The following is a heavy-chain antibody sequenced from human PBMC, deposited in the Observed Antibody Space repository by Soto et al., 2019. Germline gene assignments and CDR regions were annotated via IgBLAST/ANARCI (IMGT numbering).Heavy chain of an antibody. CDR1: GASISVNTW. D-gene: IGHD6-6*01. Sequence: QVLLQESGPGLVKPSGTLPLTCDVSGASISVNTWWGWVRQPPGKGLEWIGEILHSGSVNYNPSLKSRVTISIDKSKNQVSLRLSSMTAADTALYYCAGLVGRGKFSRLQYWGQGTLVTVSS. J-gene: IGHJ1*01. V-gene: IGHV4-4*02. CDR3: AGLVGRGKFSRLQY. CDR2: ILHSGSV.